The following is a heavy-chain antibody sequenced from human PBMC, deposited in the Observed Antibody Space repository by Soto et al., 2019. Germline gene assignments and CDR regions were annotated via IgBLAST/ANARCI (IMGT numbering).Heavy chain of an antibody. V-gene: IGHV4-30-2*01. D-gene: IGHD3-10*01. CDR2: IYHSGST. CDR1: GGSISSGSYS. Sequence: QLQLQESGSGLVKPSQTLSLTCAVSGGSISSGSYSWSWIRQPPGKGLEWIGYIYHSGSTYYNPSLKSRVTISVDRSKNQFSLKLSSVTAADTAVYYCARAHGSGWGAFDIWGQGTMVTVSS. CDR3: ARAHGSGWGAFDI. J-gene: IGHJ3*02.